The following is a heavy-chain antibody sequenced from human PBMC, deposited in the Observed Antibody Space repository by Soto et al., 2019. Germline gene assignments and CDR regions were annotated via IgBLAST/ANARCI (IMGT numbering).Heavy chain of an antibody. Sequence: PGGSLNLSCAASGFTFSSYAMHWVRQAPGKGLEWVAVISYDGSNKYYADSVKGRFTISRDNSKNTLYLQMNSLRAEDTAVYYCARDYYDFWSGYSDYWGQGTLVTVSS. J-gene: IGHJ4*02. V-gene: IGHV3-30-3*01. CDR3: ARDYYDFWSGYSDY. D-gene: IGHD3-3*01. CDR1: GFTFSSYA. CDR2: ISYDGSNK.